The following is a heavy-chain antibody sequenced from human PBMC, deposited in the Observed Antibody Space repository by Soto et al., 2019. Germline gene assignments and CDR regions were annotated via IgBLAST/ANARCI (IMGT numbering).Heavy chain of an antibody. D-gene: IGHD3-22*01. CDR1: GDSVSSNSAA. CDR3: ATVYYESSEYFVGSPISDC. Sequence: SQTLSLTCVISGDSVSSNSAAWNWIRQSPSRGLEWLGRTYYTSKWYNDYAVSVRSRITINPDTSKNQFSLQLNSVTPEDTAVYYCATVYYESSEYFVGSPISDCWGQGSLVTVSA. CDR2: TYYTSKWYN. V-gene: IGHV6-1*01. J-gene: IGHJ4*02.